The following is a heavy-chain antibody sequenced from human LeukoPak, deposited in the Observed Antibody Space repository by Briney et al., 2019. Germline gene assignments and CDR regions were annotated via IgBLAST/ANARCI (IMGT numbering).Heavy chain of an antibody. CDR1: GGSISSSNW. J-gene: IGHJ4*02. CDR3: ARDVLRTSAVAGGDY. D-gene: IGHD6-19*01. V-gene: IGHV4-4*02. Sequence: PSGTLSLTCAVSGGSISSSNWWSWVRQPPGKGLEWIGEIYHSGSTNYNPSLKSRVTISVDKSKNQFSLKLSSVTAADTAVYYCARDVLRTSAVAGGDYWGQGTLVTVSS. CDR2: IYHSGST.